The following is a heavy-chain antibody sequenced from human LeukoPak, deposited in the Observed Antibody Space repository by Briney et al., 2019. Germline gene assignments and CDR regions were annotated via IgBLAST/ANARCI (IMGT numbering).Heavy chain of an antibody. V-gene: IGHV1-18*01. CDR2: ISVYNGNT. D-gene: IGHD3-22*01. CDR3: ARVYNYYDTSGYYLGNYFDH. J-gene: IGHJ4*02. Sequence: GASVKVSCKASGYTFTSYGISWVRQAPGQGLEWMGWISVYNGNTNNAQKLQGRVTMTTDTSTSTPYMELRSLRSDDTAVYYCARVYNYYDTSGYYLGNYFDHWGRGTLVTVSS. CDR1: GYTFTSYG.